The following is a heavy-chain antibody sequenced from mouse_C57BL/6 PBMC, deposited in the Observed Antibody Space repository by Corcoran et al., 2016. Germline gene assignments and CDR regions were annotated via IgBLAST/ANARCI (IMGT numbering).Heavy chain of an antibody. D-gene: IGHD1-1*01. CDR1: GYTFTTYG. CDR2: INTYSGVP. CDR3: ARGGYGSSYVPYFDY. Sequence: QIQLVQSGPELKKPGETVKISCKASGYTFTTYGMSWVKQAPGKGLKWMGWINTYSGVPTYADDFKGRFAFSLETSASTAYLQINNLKNEDTATYFCARGGYGSSYVPYFDYWGQGTTLTVSS. J-gene: IGHJ2*01. V-gene: IGHV9-3*01.